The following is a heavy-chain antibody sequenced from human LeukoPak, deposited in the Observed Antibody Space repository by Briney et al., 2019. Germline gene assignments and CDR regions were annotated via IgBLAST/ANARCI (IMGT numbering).Heavy chain of an antibody. Sequence: PSQTLSLTCAVSGDSISSGGYSWSWIRQPPGKGLEWIGYIYYGGSIYYNPSLKSRVTISVDTSKNQFSLKLSSVTAADTAVYYCARVRAPGFFDLWGRGTLVTVSS. V-gene: IGHV4-30-4*07. CDR2: IYYGGSI. CDR3: ARVRAPGFFDL. J-gene: IGHJ2*01. CDR1: GDSISSGGYS.